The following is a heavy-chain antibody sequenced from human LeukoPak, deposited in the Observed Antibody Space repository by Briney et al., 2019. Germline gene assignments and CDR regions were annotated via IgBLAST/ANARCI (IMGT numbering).Heavy chain of an antibody. J-gene: IGHJ4*02. CDR3: ARGGRDTSALYSPLRFGS. CDR2: INHRGST. D-gene: IGHD2-2*01. CDR1: GGSFSGYF. V-gene: IGHV4-34*01. Sequence: SETLSLTCAVYGGSFSGYFWTWIRQPPGKGLEWIGEINHRGSTNYNPSLKSRVTISEDTSKNQFSLKLSSVTAADTAVYYCARGGRDTSALYSPLRFGSWGQGTLVTVSS.